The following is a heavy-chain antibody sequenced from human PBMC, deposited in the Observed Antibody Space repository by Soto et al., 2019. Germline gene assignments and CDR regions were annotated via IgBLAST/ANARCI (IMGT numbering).Heavy chain of an antibody. J-gene: IGHJ4*02. D-gene: IGHD3-22*01. CDR3: ARVDSDTSGYYRSAFDY. V-gene: IGHV4-39*01. Sequence: SETLSLTCSVSGGSISSRSYYWGWIRQPPGKGLEWIGSIYYSGSTYYNPSLKSRVTISVDTSKNLFSLKVTFVTAADTAVYYCARVDSDTSGYYRSAFDYWGQGTLVTVSS. CDR1: GGSISSRSYY. CDR2: IYYSGST.